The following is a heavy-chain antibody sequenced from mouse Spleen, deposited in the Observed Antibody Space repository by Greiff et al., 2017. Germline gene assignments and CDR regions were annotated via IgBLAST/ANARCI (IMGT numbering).Heavy chain of an antibody. CDR3: ARVGITTSYYAMDY. J-gene: IGHJ4*01. CDR1: GYTFTDYN. CDR2: INPNNGGT. D-gene: IGHD2-4*01. Sequence: EVKLMESGPELVKPGASVKMSCKASGYTFTDYNMHWVKQSHGKSLEWIGYINPNNGGTSYNQKFKGKATLTVNKSSSTAYMELRSLTSEDSAVYYCARVGITTSYYAMDYWGQGTSVTVSS. V-gene: IGHV1-22*01.